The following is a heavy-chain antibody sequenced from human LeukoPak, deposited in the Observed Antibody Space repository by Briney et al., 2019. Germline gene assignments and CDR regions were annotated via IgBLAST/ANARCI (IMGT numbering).Heavy chain of an antibody. CDR2: ISYDGSNK. J-gene: IGHJ6*02. CDR1: GFTFSSYG. V-gene: IGHV3-30*03. D-gene: IGHD2-2*01. CDR3: ARDLDIVVVPAARRDYYGMDV. Sequence: GGSLRLSCAASGFTFSSYGMHWVRQAPGKGLEWVAVISYDGSNKYYADSVKGRFTISRDNSKNTLYLQMNSLRAEDTAVYYCARDLDIVVVPAARRDYYGMDVWGQGTTVTVSS.